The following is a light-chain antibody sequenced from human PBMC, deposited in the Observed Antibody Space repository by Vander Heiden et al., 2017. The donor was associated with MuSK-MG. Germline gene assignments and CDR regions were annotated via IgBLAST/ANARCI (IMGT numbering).Light chain of an antibody. CDR2: KAS. Sequence: DIHMTQSPSTLSASVGDRVTITSRASQSISSWLAWYQQKPGKAPKLLIYKASSLESGVPSRFSGSGSGTEFTLTISSLQPDDFATYYCQQYDSYSRTFGQGTRLEIK. CDR3: QQYDSYSRT. V-gene: IGKV1-5*03. CDR1: QSISSW. J-gene: IGKJ1*01.